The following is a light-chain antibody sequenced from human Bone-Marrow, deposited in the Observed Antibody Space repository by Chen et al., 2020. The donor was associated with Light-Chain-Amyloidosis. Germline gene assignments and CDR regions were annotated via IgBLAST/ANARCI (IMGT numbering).Light chain of an antibody. J-gene: IGLJ2*01. V-gene: IGLV3-25*03. CDR2: RDT. CDR1: DLPTKY. Sequence: SYELTQPPSVSVSPGQTARITCSGDDLPTKYAYWYQQKPGQAPVLVIHRDTERPSGISEGFSGSSSGTPATLTISGVQAEDEADYHCQSADSSGTYEVIFGGGTKLTVL. CDR3: QSADSSGTYEVI.